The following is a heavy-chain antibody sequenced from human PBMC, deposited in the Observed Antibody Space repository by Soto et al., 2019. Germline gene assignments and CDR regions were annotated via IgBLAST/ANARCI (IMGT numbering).Heavy chain of an antibody. J-gene: IGHJ4*02. CDR2: IYYSGST. CDR3: ARDVGETGNDY. D-gene: IGHD1-1*01. Sequence: SETLSLTCTVSGGSISSGDYYWSWIRQPPGKGLEWIGYIYYSGSTYYNPSLKSRVTISVDTSKNQFSLKLSSVTAADTAVYYCARDVGETGNDYWGQGTLVTVSS. V-gene: IGHV4-30-4*01. CDR1: GGSISSGDYY.